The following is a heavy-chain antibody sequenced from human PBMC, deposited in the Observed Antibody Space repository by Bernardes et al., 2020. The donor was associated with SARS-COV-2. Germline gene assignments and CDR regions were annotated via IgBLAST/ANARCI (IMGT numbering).Heavy chain of an antibody. CDR1: GFTFSSYA. D-gene: IGHD5-18*01. CDR3: AREGEKGYSYGFIPY. Sequence: GSLRLSCAASGFTFSSYAMHWVRQAPGKGLEWVAVISYDGSNKYYADSVKGRFTISRDNSKNTLYLQMNSLRAEDTAVYYCAREGEKGYSYGFIPYWGQGTLVTVSS. J-gene: IGHJ4*02. CDR2: ISYDGSNK. V-gene: IGHV3-30-3*01.